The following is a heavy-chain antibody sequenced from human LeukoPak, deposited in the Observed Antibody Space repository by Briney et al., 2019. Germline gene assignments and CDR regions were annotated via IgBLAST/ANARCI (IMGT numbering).Heavy chain of an antibody. V-gene: IGHV3-23*01. J-gene: IGHJ4*02. CDR2: ISERGGST. D-gene: IGHD3-10*01. CDR1: GISLSNYA. Sequence: PGGSLRLPCVVSGISLSNYAMTWVRQAPGKGLEWVSYISERGGSTTYADSVKGRFTISRDTSLNTLYLQMNNLRAEDTAVYFCAKRGVVIRGLLVIGYHQEAYHYDFWGQGVLVTVSS. CDR3: AKRGVVIRGLLVIGYHQEAYHYDF.